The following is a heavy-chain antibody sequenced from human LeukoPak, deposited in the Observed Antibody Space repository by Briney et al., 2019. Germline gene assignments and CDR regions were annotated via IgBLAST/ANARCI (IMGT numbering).Heavy chain of an antibody. CDR3: AFNSGYSSAWSPDY. J-gene: IGHJ4*02. Sequence: GGSLRLSCAASGFTFSTYWMDWFRQTPGKGLEWVAKIKADGGEKDHVASVKGRFTISRDNAKNSLYLQMNSLRVEDTAVYYCAFNSGYSSAWSPDYWGQGTLVTVSS. V-gene: IGHV3-7*01. D-gene: IGHD6-19*01. CDR1: GFTFSTYW. CDR2: IKADGGEK.